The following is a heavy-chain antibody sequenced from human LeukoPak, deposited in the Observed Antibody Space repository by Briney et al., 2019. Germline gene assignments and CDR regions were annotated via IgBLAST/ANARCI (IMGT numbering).Heavy chain of an antibody. V-gene: IGHV1-8*01. Sequence: GASVKVSCKTSGYTFTSFDIHWVRQATGQGPEWMGWMKPNDGNRGFAQKFQGRLTMTSDTSLVTAYMELTSLTSDDTAVYYCARGDSVAGTSNYFDSWGQGTLVTVSS. CDR1: GYTFTSFD. J-gene: IGHJ5*01. CDR2: MKPNDGNR. CDR3: ARGDSVAGTSNYFDS. D-gene: IGHD6-19*01.